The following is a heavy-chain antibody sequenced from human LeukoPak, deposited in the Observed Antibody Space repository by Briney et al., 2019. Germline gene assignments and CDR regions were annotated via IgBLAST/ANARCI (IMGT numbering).Heavy chain of an antibody. Sequence: SETLSLTCAVSGGSISTSNSYWGWIRQPPGKGLEWIGSIYYSGSTYYNPSLKSRVTISVDTSKNQFSLKLSSVTAADTAVYYCARQPHSSSLYSWFDPWGQGTLVTVSS. CDR3: ARQPHSSSLYSWFDP. D-gene: IGHD6-13*01. V-gene: IGHV4-39*01. J-gene: IGHJ5*02. CDR2: IYYSGST. CDR1: GGSISTSNSY.